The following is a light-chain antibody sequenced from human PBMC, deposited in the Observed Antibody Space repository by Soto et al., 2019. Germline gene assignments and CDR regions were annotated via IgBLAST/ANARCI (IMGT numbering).Light chain of an antibody. CDR3: SSYTRSTAYV. CDR2: EVS. V-gene: IGLV2-14*01. CDR1: SSDVGGYNY. Sequence: QSVLTQPASVSGSPGQSITISCTGTSSDVGGYNYVSWYQLHPGKAPKLMVYEVSNRPSGASNRFSGSKSGNTASLTISGLQAEDEADYYCSSYTRSTAYVFGNGTKVTV. J-gene: IGLJ1*01.